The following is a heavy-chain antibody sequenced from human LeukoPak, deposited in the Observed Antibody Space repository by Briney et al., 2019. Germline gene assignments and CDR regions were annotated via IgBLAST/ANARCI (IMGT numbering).Heavy chain of an antibody. Sequence: GGSLRLSCSASGFTFNDYYMSWIRQAAGKGLEWLSYINIGGTNTHYADSVKGRFTISRDNAKKSLYLEMNNLRAEDTAVYYCATDGAGFDTWGQGVLVTVSS. J-gene: IGHJ5*02. CDR3: ATDGAGFDT. V-gene: IGHV3-11*01. CDR2: INIGGTNT. CDR1: GFTFNDYY.